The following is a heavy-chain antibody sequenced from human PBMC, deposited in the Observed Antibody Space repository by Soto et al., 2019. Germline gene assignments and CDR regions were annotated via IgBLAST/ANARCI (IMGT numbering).Heavy chain of an antibody. V-gene: IGHV3-30*18. CDR1: GFTFSRYG. D-gene: IGHD5-12*01. CDR2: KSFDGSNS. Sequence: EQLVESGGGVVQPGKSLRLSCAASGFTFSRYGMHWVRQAPGKGLEWVAVKSFDGSNSFYADSVKGRFIISRDNSRNTLYLEMNSLRAEDTAVYYCAKEIVATLRPTRIYYYYGMDVWGQGTTVTVSS. J-gene: IGHJ6*02. CDR3: AKEIVATLRPTRIYYYYGMDV.